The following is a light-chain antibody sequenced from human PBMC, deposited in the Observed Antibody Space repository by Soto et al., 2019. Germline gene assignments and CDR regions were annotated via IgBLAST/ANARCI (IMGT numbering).Light chain of an antibody. CDR3: SWYTSSSAL. J-gene: IGLJ1*01. CDR2: EVS. V-gene: IGLV2-14*01. CDR1: SSDVGSYNY. Sequence: QSALTQPASVSGSPGQSITISCTGTSSDVGSYNYVSWYQQHPGKATNLMIYEVSDRPAGISSGFSGSKSGNRAFMTISGLQTEEEADYYWSWYTSSSALFGSGTKVTVL.